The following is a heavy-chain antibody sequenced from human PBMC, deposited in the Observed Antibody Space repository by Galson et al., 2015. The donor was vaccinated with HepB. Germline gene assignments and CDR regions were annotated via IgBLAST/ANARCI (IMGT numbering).Heavy chain of an antibody. CDR2: IYPGDSDT. J-gene: IGHJ4*02. D-gene: IGHD1-26*01. V-gene: IGHV5-51*01. CDR1: GYSFTSYW. Sequence: QSGAEVKKPGESLKISCKGSGYSFTSYWIGWVRQMPGKGLEWMGIIYPGDSDTRYSPSFQGQVTISADKSISTAYLQWSSLKASDTAMYYCARQTKWELLEFFCDYWGQGTPVTVSS. CDR3: ARQTKWELLEFFCDY.